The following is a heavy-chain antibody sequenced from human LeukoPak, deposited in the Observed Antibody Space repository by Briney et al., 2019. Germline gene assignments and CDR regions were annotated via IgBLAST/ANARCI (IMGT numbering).Heavy chain of an antibody. CDR2: IYYSGST. CDR3: ARQYYYGTRALDP. J-gene: IGHJ5*02. V-gene: IGHV4-31*03. Sequence: SQTLSLTCTVSGGSISSGGYYWSWIRQHPGKGLEWIGYIYYSGSTYYNPSLKSRVTISVDTSKNQFSLKLSSVTAVDTAVYYCARQYYYGTRALDPWGQGTLVTVSS. CDR1: GGSISSGGYY. D-gene: IGHD3-10*01.